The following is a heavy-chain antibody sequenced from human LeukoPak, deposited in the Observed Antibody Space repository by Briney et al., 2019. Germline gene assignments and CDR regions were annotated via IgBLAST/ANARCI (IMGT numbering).Heavy chain of an antibody. Sequence: PGGSLRLSCAASGFTFSSYEMNWVRQAPGRGLEVISYISSSGSIIYYADSVKGRFTISRDNAKNTLYLQMNSLRAEDTAVFYCVRTNYAGSKIDYWGQGTLVTVSS. D-gene: IGHD4-23*01. V-gene: IGHV3-48*03. CDR3: VRTNYAGSKIDY. J-gene: IGHJ4*02. CDR1: GFTFSSYE. CDR2: ISSSGSII.